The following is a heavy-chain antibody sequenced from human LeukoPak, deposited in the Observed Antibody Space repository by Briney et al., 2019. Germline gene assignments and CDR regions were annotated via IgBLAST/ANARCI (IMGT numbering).Heavy chain of an antibody. Sequence: GGSLRLSCAASEFTFSNYDLNWVRQAPGKGLEWVSSITGDCNYIFYADSVKGRFTISRDNAKNTLYLQMNSLRAEDTAVYYCARPGRGYSYGSFDSWGQGTLVTVSS. CDR1: EFTFSNYD. D-gene: IGHD5-18*01. V-gene: IGHV3-21*01. CDR3: ARPGRGYSYGSFDS. CDR2: ITGDCNYI. J-gene: IGHJ4*02.